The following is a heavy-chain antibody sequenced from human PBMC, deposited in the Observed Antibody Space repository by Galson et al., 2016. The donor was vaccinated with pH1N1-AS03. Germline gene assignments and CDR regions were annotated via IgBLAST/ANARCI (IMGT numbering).Heavy chain of an antibody. V-gene: IGHV4-38-2*01. D-gene: IGHD5-24*01. J-gene: IGHJ3*02. Sequence: SETLSLTCAVSGYSISSGYYWGWIRQPPGKGLEWIGSIYHSGSTYYNPSLKSRVTISVDTSKNQFSLKLSSVTAADTAVYYCARPRRDGYNFDAFEIWGQGTMVTVSS. CDR1: GYSISSGYY. CDR2: IYHSGST. CDR3: ARPRRDGYNFDAFEI.